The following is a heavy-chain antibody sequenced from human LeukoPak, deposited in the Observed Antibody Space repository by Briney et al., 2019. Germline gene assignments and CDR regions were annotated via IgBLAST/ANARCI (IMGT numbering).Heavy chain of an antibody. Sequence: SETLSLTCTVSGVSINTYSWSWVRQPPGKGLEWLGYMSYTGSTSYNPSLRSRVTISVDTSKNQFSLKLSSVTAADTAVYYCARHRSDSSGWRYYYYGMDVWGQGTTVTVSS. CDR2: MSYTGST. V-gene: IGHV4-59*08. J-gene: IGHJ6*02. CDR1: GVSINTYS. D-gene: IGHD6-19*01. CDR3: ARHRSDSSGWRYYYYGMDV.